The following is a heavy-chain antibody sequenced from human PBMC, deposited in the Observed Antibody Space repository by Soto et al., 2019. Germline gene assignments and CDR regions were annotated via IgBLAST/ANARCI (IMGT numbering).Heavy chain of an antibody. V-gene: IGHV3-15*07. CDR3: TTDSYINMPIVRFDY. CDR2: IKSKADGGTT. CDR1: GFIFSNAW. D-gene: IGHD2-2*01. Sequence: GGSLRLSCAASGFIFSNAWINWVRQAPGKGLEWVGRIKSKADGGTTDFAAPVKGRFAISRDDSKNMMYMEMSSLRTEDTALYYCTTDSYINMPIVRFDYWGQGTLVTVSS. J-gene: IGHJ4*02.